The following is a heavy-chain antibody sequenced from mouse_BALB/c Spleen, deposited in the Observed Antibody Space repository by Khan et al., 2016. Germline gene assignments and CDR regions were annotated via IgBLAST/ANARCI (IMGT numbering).Heavy chain of an antibody. V-gene: IGHV3-6*02. J-gene: IGHJ2*01. CDR2: ISYDGSN. CDR1: DYSITSGYY. CDR3: ARDGSSFDY. D-gene: IGHD1-1*01. Sequence: EVQLQESGPGLVKPSQSLSLTCSVTDYSITSGYYWNWIRQFPGNKLEWMGYISYDGSNNYNPSLKNRISITRDTSKNQFFLKLNSVTTEDTATYYWARDGSSFDYWGQGTTLTVSS.